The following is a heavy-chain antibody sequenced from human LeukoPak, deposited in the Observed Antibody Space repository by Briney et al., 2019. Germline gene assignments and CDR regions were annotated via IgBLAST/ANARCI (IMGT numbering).Heavy chain of an antibody. J-gene: IGHJ5*02. V-gene: IGHV4-31*03. Sequence: PSQTLSLTCTVSGGSIGSGGYYWSWIRQHPGKGLEWIGYIYYSGSTYYNPSLKSRVTISVDTSKNQFSLKLSSVTAADTAVYYCARGSYMITFGGVIAPNWFDPWGQGTLVTVSS. D-gene: IGHD3-16*02. CDR1: GGSIGSGGYY. CDR3: ARGSYMITFGGVIAPNWFDP. CDR2: IYYSGST.